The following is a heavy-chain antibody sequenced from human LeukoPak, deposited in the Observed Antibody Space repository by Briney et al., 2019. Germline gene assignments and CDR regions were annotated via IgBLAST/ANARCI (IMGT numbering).Heavy chain of an antibody. J-gene: IGHJ3*02. CDR3: ANQATIELRGPNDAFDI. V-gene: IGHV3-15*01. D-gene: IGHD5-12*01. CDR2: IRSKTDGGTT. Sequence: PGGSLRLSCAASGFTFSNAWMSWVRQAPGKGLEWVGHIRSKTDGGTTDYAAPVKGRFTISRDDSKNTLYLQMNSLRAEDTAVYYCANQATIELRGPNDAFDIWGQGTMVTVSS. CDR1: GFTFSNAW.